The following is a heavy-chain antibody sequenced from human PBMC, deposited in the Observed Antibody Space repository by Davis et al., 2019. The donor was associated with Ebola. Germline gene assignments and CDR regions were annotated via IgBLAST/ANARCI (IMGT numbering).Heavy chain of an antibody. CDR2: TYYSSKWYH. CDR1: GDSVSSGG. Sequence: HSQTLSLTCAISGDSVSSGGWNWIRHSPSRGLEWLGRTYYSSKWYHDYAVSLKSRITINPDTSKNQFSLQLNSVTPEDTAVYYCARGWLRSAFDQWGQGTLVTVSS. D-gene: IGHD5-12*01. J-gene: IGHJ4*02. CDR3: ARGWLRSAFDQ. V-gene: IGHV6-1*01.